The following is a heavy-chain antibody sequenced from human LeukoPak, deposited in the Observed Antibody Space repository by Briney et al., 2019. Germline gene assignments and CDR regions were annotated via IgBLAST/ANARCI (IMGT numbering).Heavy chain of an antibody. CDR1: GFTFSNNA. Sequence: GGSLRLSCAASGFTFSNNAMSWVRQAPGKGLEWVANIKQDGSEKYYVDSVKGRFTISRDNAKNSLYLQMNSLRAEDTAVYYCARDLGSYYGMDVWGQGTTVTVSS. J-gene: IGHJ6*02. D-gene: IGHD2-15*01. CDR2: IKQDGSEK. V-gene: IGHV3-7*01. CDR3: ARDLGSYYGMDV.